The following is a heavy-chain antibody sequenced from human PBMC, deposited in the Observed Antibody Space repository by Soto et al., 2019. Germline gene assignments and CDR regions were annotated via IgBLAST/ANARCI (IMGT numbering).Heavy chain of an antibody. CDR1: GVSISSGGYY. J-gene: IGHJ3*02. Sequence: SETLSLTCPVSGVSISSGGYYWSWIRQHPGKGLEWIGYIYYSGSTYYNPSLKSRVTISVDTSKNQFSLKLSSVTAADTAVYYCARDQGVAARPGAFDIRGQGTMVT. CDR2: IYYSGST. V-gene: IGHV4-31*03. D-gene: IGHD6-6*01. CDR3: ARDQGVAARPGAFDI.